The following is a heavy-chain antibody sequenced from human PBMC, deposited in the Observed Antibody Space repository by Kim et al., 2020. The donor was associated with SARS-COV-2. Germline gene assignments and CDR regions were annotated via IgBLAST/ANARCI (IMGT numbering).Heavy chain of an antibody. Sequence: SETLSLTCTVSSDSFSAYYWSWIRHLPGKGLEWIGYIFYGGDTNYNPSLKSRVTISWDTSRNQFSLDLTSVTDADTAVYYCARSGGGASWPQSDYWGQG. J-gene: IGHJ4*02. V-gene: IGHV4-59*01. CDR3: ARSGGGASWPQSDY. CDR1: SDSFSAYY. D-gene: IGHD3-10*01. CDR2: IFYGGDT.